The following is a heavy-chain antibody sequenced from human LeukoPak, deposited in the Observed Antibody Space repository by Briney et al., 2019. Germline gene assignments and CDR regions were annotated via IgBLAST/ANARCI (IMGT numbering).Heavy chain of an antibody. CDR1: GYTFTSYY. CDR3: ARDVGITIFGVDYYYGMDV. J-gene: IGHJ6*02. Sequence: ASVKVSCKASGYTFTSYYMHWVRQAPGQGLEWMGIINPSGGSTSYAQKFQGRVTMTRDTSTSTVYMELSSLRSEDTAVYYCARDVGITIFGVDYYYGMDVWGQGTTVTVSS. V-gene: IGHV1-46*01. CDR2: INPSGGST. D-gene: IGHD3-3*01.